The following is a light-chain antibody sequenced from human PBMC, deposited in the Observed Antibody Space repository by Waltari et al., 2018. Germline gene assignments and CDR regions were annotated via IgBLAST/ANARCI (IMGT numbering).Light chain of an antibody. CDR1: SGINVGTSR. J-gene: IGLJ1*01. Sequence: AVLTQPASLSASPGASASLTCTLRSGINVGTSRISWYQPNPVSPPQYLLRYKSDSDTQQGSGVPSRFAGSKDASANAGILLISGLQSEDEADYYCRIWHSSASGVFGTGTKVTVL. CDR3: RIWHSSASGV. CDR2: YKSDSDT. V-gene: IGLV5-45*01.